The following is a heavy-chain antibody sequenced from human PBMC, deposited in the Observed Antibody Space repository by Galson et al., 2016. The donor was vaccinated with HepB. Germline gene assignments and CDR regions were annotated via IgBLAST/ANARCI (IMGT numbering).Heavy chain of an antibody. CDR1: RGSFSGYY. V-gene: IGHV4-34*01. CDR3: VLGMGATDY. J-gene: IGHJ4*02. CDR2: INPSGSP. D-gene: IGHD1-26*01. Sequence: ETLSLTCAVYRGSFSGYYWTWVRQPPGKGLEWIGEINPSGSPNYNPSLKSRVAISRDTSKKQLSLKPSSVTAADTAVYYCVLGMGATDYWGQGSLVTVSS.